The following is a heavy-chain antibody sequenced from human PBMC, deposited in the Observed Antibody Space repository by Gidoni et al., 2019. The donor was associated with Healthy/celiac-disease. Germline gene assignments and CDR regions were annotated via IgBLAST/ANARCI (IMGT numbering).Heavy chain of an antibody. CDR2: ISSSGSTI. V-gene: IGHV3-48*03. Sequence: EVQLVESGGGLVQPGGTLRLSRAATGFTFRSYEMNWVRQAPGQGLEWVSYISSSGSTIYYADSVKGRFTISRDNAKNSLYLQMNSLRAEDTAVYYCARAALTTMVQGGLDYWGQGTLVTVSS. CDR3: ARAALTTMVQGGLDY. CDR1: GFTFRSYE. D-gene: IGHD3-10*01. J-gene: IGHJ4*02.